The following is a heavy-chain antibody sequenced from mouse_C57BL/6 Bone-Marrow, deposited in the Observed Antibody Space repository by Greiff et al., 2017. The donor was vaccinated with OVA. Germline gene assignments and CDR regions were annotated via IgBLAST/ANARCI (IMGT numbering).Heavy chain of an antibody. CDR2: IAPSDSDI. CDR1: GYTFTNYW. Sequence: QVQLQQSGAELVRPGSSVKLSCKASGYTFTNYWMHWVKQRPGQGLEWIGVIAPSDSDINYNQKFKGRATLTVDTSSSTAYMHLSSLTSEDSAVYYCAHYGSRLSFPYWGQGAPLPASS. J-gene: IGHJ2*01. D-gene: IGHD1-1*01. CDR3: AHYGSRLSFPY. V-gene: IGHV1-59*01.